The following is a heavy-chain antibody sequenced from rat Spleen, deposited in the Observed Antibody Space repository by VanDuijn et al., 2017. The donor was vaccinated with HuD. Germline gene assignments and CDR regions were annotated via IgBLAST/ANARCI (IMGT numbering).Heavy chain of an antibody. CDR2: ISTGGDIT. CDR3: IREYYYTGDY. CDR1: GFIFSDYD. Sequence: EVQLVESGGGLVQPGRSLKLSCAASGFIFSDYDMAWVRQAPTKGLEWIASISTGGDITYYRGSVKGRFTISRDDAKNTLYLQMNSLGSEDTATYYCIREYYYTGDYWGQGVMVTVSS. V-gene: IGHV5S13*01. D-gene: IGHD1-1*01. J-gene: IGHJ2*01.